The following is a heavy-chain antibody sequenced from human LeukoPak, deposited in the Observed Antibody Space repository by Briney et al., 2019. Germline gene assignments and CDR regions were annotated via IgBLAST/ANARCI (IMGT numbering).Heavy chain of an antibody. Sequence: TSDTLSLTCTVSGGSISSSYWIWIRQPPGKGLEWVGYIYSSGTTKYNPSLKSRATISLDTSKSQLSLSLTSVTAADTAVYYCARRVPGPQLGDYVTYYFDHWGQGTLVTVSS. D-gene: IGHD3-10*02. CDR1: GGSISSSY. J-gene: IGHJ4*02. V-gene: IGHV4-4*08. CDR3: ARRVPGPQLGDYVTYYFDH. CDR2: IYSSGTT.